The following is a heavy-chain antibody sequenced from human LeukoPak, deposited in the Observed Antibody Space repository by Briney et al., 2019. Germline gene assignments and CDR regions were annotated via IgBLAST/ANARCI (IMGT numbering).Heavy chain of an antibody. CDR1: GYSFTTYW. Sequence: GESLKISCKASGYSFTTYWIGWVRQMPGEGLERMGMFFPGDSDRRYSPSFQGQVTISADNSITTAYLQWNSLKASDTAIYYCARGPRGGNWNEALDYWGQGTLVTVSS. V-gene: IGHV5-51*01. CDR3: ARGPRGGNWNEALDY. J-gene: IGHJ4*02. D-gene: IGHD1-1*01. CDR2: FFPGDSDR.